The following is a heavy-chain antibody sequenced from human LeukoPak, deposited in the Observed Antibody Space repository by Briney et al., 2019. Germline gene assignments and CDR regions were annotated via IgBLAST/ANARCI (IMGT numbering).Heavy chain of an antibody. CDR3: ARCDSSGWPYDY. V-gene: IGHV1-18*04. J-gene: IGHJ4*02. CDR1: GYTFTSYG. D-gene: IGHD6-19*01. CDR2: ISAYNGNT. Sequence: ASVKVSCKASGYTFTSYGISWVRQAPGQGLERMGWISAYNGNTNYAQKLQGRVTMTTDTSTSTAYMELRSLRSDDTAVYYCARCDSSGWPYDYWGQGTLVTVSS.